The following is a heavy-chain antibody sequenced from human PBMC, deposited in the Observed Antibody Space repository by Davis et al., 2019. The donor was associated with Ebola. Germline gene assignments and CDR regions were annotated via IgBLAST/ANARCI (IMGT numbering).Heavy chain of an antibody. CDR2: INANTGGT. CDR3: ARDGDPYCLRGVCYEY. V-gene: IGHV1-2*04. CDR1: GYAFTSYD. J-gene: IGHJ4*02. Sequence: ASVKVSCKASGYAFTSYDINWVRQATGHGLEWMGWINANTGGTRYAQKFLGWVTLTRDTSISTAYMELYRLRSDDTAVYYCARDGDPYCLRGVCYEYWGQGTLVTVSS. D-gene: IGHD2-8*02.